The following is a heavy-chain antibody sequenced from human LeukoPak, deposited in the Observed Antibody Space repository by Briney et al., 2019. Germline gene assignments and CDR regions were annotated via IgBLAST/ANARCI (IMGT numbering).Heavy chain of an antibody. J-gene: IGHJ4*02. CDR3: ARHGPARTFDY. D-gene: IGHD1-14*01. V-gene: IGHV4-59*08. CDR2: IYYSGST. Sequence: SETLSLTCTVSGGSISSYYWSWIRQPPGKGLEWIGYIYYSGSTNYNPSLKSRVTISVDTSKNQFSLKLSSVTAADTAVHYCARHGPARTFDYWGQGTLVTVSS. CDR1: GGSISSYY.